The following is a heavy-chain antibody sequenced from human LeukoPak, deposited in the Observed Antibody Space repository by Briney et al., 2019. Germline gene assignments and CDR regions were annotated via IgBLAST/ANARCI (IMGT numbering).Heavy chain of an antibody. CDR1: GGSFSGYY. V-gene: IGHV4-34*01. D-gene: IGHD3-10*01. J-gene: IGHJ6*03. CDR2: INHSGST. Sequence: SETLSLTCAVYGGSFSGYYWSWIRQPPGKGLEWIGEINHSGSTNYNPSLKSRVTISVDTSKNQFSLKLSSVTAADTAVYYCARRLYYYGSGSPNYYYYYMDVWGKGTTVAVPS. CDR3: ARRLYYYGSGSPNYYYYYMDV.